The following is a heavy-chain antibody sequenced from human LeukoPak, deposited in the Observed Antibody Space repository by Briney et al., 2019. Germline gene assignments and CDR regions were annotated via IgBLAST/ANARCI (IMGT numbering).Heavy chain of an antibody. CDR2: MNPNSGNT. Sequence: ASVKVSCKASGYTFTSYDINWVRQATGQGLEWMGWMNPNSGNTGYAQKFQGRVTITRNTSISTAYMELNSLRAEDTAVYYCARAFVWFGENWFDPWGQGTLVTVSS. CDR1: GYTFTSYD. V-gene: IGHV1-8*03. CDR3: ARAFVWFGENWFDP. J-gene: IGHJ5*02. D-gene: IGHD3-10*01.